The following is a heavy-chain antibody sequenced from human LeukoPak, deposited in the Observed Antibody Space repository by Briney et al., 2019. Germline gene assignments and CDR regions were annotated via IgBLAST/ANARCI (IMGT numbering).Heavy chain of an antibody. CDR2: IIPILGIA. D-gene: IGHD5-12*01. V-gene: IGHV1-69*04. CDR3: ARDLYSGHEGNAFDI. J-gene: IGHJ3*02. Sequence: SVKVPCKASGGTFSSYAISWVRQAPGQGLEWMGRIIPILGIANYAQKFQGRVTIIADKSTSTAYMELSSLRSEDTAVYYCARDLYSGHEGNAFDIWGQGTMVTVSS. CDR1: GGTFSSYA.